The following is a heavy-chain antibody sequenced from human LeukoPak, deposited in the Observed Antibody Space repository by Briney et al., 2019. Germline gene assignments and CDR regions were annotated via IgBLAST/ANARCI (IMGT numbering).Heavy chain of an antibody. V-gene: IGHV4-39*01. D-gene: IGHD6-13*01. CDR3: ARLGIAATGPAF. J-gene: IGHJ3*01. CDR2: IYYSGNT. CDR1: GGSISSNYH. Sequence: SETLSLTCPASGGSISSNYHWGCIRQPPGKGLELIASIYYSGNTYYHSSLKSQLTISVDTSNNQFSLRLSSVTAADTAVYYCARLGIAATGPAFCGQGTMVSVSS.